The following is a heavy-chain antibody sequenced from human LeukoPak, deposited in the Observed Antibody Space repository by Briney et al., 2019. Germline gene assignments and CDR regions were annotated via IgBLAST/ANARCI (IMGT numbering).Heavy chain of an antibody. CDR3: ANRPKDGVDY. D-gene: IGHD6-6*01. J-gene: IGHJ4*02. CDR2: IRYDGSNK. CDR1: GFTFSSYG. Sequence: GGSLRLSCAASGFTFSSYGMHWVRQAPGKGLEWVAFIRYDGSNKYYADSVKGRFTISRDNSKNTLYLQINSLRAEDTAVYYCANRPKDGVDYWGQGTLVTVSA. V-gene: IGHV3-30*02.